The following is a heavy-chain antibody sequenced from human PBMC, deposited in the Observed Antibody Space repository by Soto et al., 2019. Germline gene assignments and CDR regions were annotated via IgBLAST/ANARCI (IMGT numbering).Heavy chain of an antibody. V-gene: IGHV3-23*01. CDR1: GFTFSSYA. Sequence: EVQLLESGGGLVQPGGSLRLSCAASGFTFSSYAMSWVRQAPGKGLEWVSAISGSGGSTYYADSVKGRFTISRDNSKNTPYLQMNSLRAEDTAVYYCAKDPTIQLWSWSYFDYWGQGTLVTVSS. J-gene: IGHJ4*02. D-gene: IGHD5-18*01. CDR2: ISGSGGST. CDR3: AKDPTIQLWSWSYFDY.